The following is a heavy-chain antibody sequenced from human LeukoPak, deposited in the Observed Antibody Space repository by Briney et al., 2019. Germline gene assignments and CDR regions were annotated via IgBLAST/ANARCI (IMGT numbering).Heavy chain of an antibody. Sequence: GGSLRLSCAASGFTFSSYSMNWVRQAPGKGLEWVSSISSSSSYIYYADSVKGRFTISRDNAKNSLYLQMNSLRAEDTAVYYCARASGYSSGWYRLSYYYGMDVWGQGTTVTVSS. CDR1: GFTFSSYS. V-gene: IGHV3-21*01. D-gene: IGHD6-19*01. J-gene: IGHJ6*02. CDR2: ISSSSSYI. CDR3: ARASGYSSGWYRLSYYYGMDV.